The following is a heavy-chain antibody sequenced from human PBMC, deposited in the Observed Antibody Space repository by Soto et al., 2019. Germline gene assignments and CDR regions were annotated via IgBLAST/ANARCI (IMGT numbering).Heavy chain of an antibody. V-gene: IGHV1-69*04. CDR2: IIPILGIA. CDR3: AREGSPYYDFWSGYLTPDEYYYYYMDV. Sequence: ASVKVSCKASGGTFSSYTISWVRQAPGQGLEWMGRIIPILGIANYAQKFQGRVTITADKSTSTAYMELGSLRSEDTAVYYCAREGSPYYDFWSGYLTPDEYYYYYMDVWGKGTTVTVSS. J-gene: IGHJ6*03. CDR1: GGTFSSYT. D-gene: IGHD3-3*01.